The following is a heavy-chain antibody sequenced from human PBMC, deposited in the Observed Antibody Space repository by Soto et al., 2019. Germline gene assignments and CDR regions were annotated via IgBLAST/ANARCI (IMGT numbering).Heavy chain of an antibody. CDR2: IQSGGTT. CDR3: ATTQGANDFWSGWFDP. J-gene: IGHJ5*02. D-gene: IGHD3-3*01. Sequence: GESLKISCVASGFSVSSSYMSWVRQAQGKGLEWVSVIQSGGTTFYTESVRGRFTISRDDSKNTLHLQMNSLRDEDTAVYYCATTQGANDFWSGWFDPWGRGTLVTVSS. CDR1: GFSVSSSY. V-gene: IGHV3-53*01.